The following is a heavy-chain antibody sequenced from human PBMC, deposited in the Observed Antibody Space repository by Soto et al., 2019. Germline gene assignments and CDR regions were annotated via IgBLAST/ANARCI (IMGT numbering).Heavy chain of an antibody. CDR2: IYHSGST. CDR1: GGSISSSNW. D-gene: IGHD1-26*01. CDR3: ARDGAWDNYYYYYGMDV. J-gene: IGHJ6*02. V-gene: IGHV4-4*02. Sequence: SETLSLTCAVSGGSISSSNWWSWVRQPPGKGLEWIGEIYHSGSTNYNPSLKSRVTISVDKSKNQFSLKLSSVTAADTAVYYCARDGAWDNYYYYYGMDVWGQGTTVTVSS.